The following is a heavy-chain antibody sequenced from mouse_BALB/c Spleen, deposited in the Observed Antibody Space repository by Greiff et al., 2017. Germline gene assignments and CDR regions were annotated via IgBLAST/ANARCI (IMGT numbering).Heavy chain of an antibody. CDR3: ARGRDYDGYYAWFAY. Sequence: EVKLVESGGGLVKPGGSLKLSCAASGFTFSSYAMSWVRQTPEKRLEWVASISSGGSTYYPDSVKGRFTISRDNARNILYLQMSSLRSEDTAMYYCARGRDYDGYYAWFAYWGQGTLVTFSA. CDR1: GFTFSSYA. D-gene: IGHD2-3*01. V-gene: IGHV5-6-5*01. J-gene: IGHJ3*01. CDR2: ISSGGST.